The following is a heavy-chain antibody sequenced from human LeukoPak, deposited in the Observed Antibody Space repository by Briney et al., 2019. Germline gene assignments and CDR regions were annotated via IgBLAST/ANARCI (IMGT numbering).Heavy chain of an antibody. CDR1: GFTFDDYA. CDR3: AKSPGYSSGWYEDDYFDY. J-gene: IGHJ4*02. CDR2: ISWNSGSI. V-gene: IGHV3-9*01. D-gene: IGHD6-19*01. Sequence: PGGSLRLSCAASGFTFDDYAMHWVRQAPGKGLEWVSGISWNSGSIGYADSVKGRFTISRDNAKNSLYLQMNSLRAEDTAVYYCAKSPGYSSGWYEDDYFDYWGQGTLVTVSS.